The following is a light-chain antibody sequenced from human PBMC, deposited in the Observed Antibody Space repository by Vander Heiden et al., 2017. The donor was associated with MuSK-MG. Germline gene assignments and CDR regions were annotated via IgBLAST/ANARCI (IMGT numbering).Light chain of an antibody. Sequence: QLVLTQSPSASASLGASVKLTCTLSSGHSTYAIAWHQQQPERGPRYLMKLNSDGSHNTGDGIPDRFSGSSSGAERYLTISSLQSEDEADYYCQTWGTGPVIFGGGTKLTVL. V-gene: IGLV4-69*01. J-gene: IGLJ2*01. CDR3: QTWGTGPVI. CDR1: SGHSTYA. CDR2: LNSDGSH.